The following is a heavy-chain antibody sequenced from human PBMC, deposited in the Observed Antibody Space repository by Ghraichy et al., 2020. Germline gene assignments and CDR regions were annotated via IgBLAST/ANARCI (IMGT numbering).Heavy chain of an antibody. CDR3: ARDAVTKGQENGFDP. CDR2: IYYSGST. D-gene: IGHD4-11*01. CDR1: GGSISSGDYY. J-gene: IGHJ5*02. V-gene: IGHV4-30-4*01. Sequence: SETLSLTCTVSGGSISSGDYYWSWIRQPPGKGLEWIGYIYYSGSTYYNPSLKSRVTISVDTSKNQFSLKLSSVTAADTAVYYCARDAVTKGQENGFDPWGQGTLVTVSS.